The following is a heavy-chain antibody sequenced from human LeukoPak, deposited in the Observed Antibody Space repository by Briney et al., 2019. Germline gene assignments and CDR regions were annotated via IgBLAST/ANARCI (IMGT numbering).Heavy chain of an antibody. CDR1: GGSISGYY. CDR2: IYYSGST. V-gene: IGHV4-59*01. J-gene: IGHJ5*02. CDR3: ARLHSSRAEEFDP. Sequence: PSETLSPTCTVSGGSISGYYWSWIRQPPGKGLEWIGYIYYSGSTNYNPSLRSRVTISVDTSKNQFSLRLTSVTATDTAVYYCARLHSSRAEEFDPWGQGTLVTVSS.